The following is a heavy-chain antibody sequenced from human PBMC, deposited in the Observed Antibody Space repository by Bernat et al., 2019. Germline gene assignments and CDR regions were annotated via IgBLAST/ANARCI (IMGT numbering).Heavy chain of an antibody. Sequence: EVQLVESGGGLVQPGGSLRLSCAASGFTFSSYWMSWVRQAPGQGLEWVANIKQDGSEKYYGDSVKGRFTISRDNAKNSLYLQMNSLRAEDTAVYYCARDQGSSWYSLYNWFDPWGQGTLVTVSS. V-gene: IGHV3-7*04. D-gene: IGHD6-13*01. CDR3: ARDQGSSWYSLYNWFDP. J-gene: IGHJ5*02. CDR1: GFTFSSYW. CDR2: IKQDGSEK.